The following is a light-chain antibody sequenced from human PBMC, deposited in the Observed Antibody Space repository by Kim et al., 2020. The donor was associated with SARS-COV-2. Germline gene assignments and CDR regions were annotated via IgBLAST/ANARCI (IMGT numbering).Light chain of an antibody. CDR2: LTT. J-gene: IGLJ2*01. Sequence: SEAPSQSVTISCTGEGHDVHWNQLLPGTAPNLLIFLTTKRPSGVPDRFSGSKSGTSASLAISGLQAEDEADYYCQSYDYSLGGLVFGGGTQLTVL. CDR3: QSYDYSLGGLV. V-gene: IGLV1-40*01. CDR1: GEGHD.